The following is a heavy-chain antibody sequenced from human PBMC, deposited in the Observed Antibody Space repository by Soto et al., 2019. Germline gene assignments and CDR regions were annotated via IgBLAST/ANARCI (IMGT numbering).Heavy chain of an antibody. CDR2: ISGSGGST. D-gene: IGHD6-13*01. CDR1: GFTFSSYA. CDR3: ACSIAAAGTEFDY. J-gene: IGHJ4*02. Sequence: GGSLRLSCAASGFTFSSYAMSWVRQAPGKGLEWVSAISGSGGSTYYADSVKGRFTISRDNSKNTLYLQMNSLRAEDTAVYYCACSIAAAGTEFDYWGQGTLVTVSS. V-gene: IGHV3-23*01.